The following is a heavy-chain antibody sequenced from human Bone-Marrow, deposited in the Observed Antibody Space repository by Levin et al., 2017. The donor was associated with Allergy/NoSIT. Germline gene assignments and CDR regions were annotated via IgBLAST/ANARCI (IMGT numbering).Heavy chain of an antibody. CDR1: GGTFSSYA. CDR2: IIPIFGTA. D-gene: IGHD3-10*01. Sequence: GASVKVSCKASGGTFSSYAISWVRQAPGQGLEWMGGIIPIFGTANYAQKFQGRVTITADESTSTAYMELSSLRSEDTAVYYCARGGLRESNYYYYYMDVWGKGTTVTVSS. J-gene: IGHJ6*03. V-gene: IGHV1-69*13. CDR3: ARGGLRESNYYYYYMDV.